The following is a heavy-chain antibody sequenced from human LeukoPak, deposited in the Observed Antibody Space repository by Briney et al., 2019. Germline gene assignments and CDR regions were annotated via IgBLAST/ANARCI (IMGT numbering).Heavy chain of an antibody. CDR1: GYTFTGYY. V-gene: IGHV1-2*02. D-gene: IGHD3-22*01. Sequence: ASVKVSCKASGYTFTGYYMHWVRQAPGQGLEWMGWINPDSGGTNYAQKFQGRVTMTRDTSITTAYMELSRLTSDDTAVYYCARSGYWGSLGYWGQGTLVTVSS. CDR2: INPDSGGT. CDR3: ARSGYWGSLGY. J-gene: IGHJ4*02.